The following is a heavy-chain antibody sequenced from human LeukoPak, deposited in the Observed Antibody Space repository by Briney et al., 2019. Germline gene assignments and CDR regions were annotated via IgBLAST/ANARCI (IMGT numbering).Heavy chain of an antibody. Sequence: GGSLRLSSAASGFTFSSYAMSWVRQAPGKGLGWVSATRGGGSGTHYADSVKGRFTISRDSSNNTLSLQMNSLRAEDTAVYFCAKDPGLDAFDIWGQGTMVTVSS. CDR2: TRGGGSGT. CDR1: GFTFSSYA. D-gene: IGHD3-22*01. J-gene: IGHJ3*02. CDR3: AKDPGLDAFDI. V-gene: IGHV3-23*01.